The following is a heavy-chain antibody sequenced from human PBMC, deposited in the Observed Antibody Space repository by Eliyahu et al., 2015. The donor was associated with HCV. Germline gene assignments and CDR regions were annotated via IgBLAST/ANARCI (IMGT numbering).Heavy chain of an antibody. Sequence: QVQLVQSGAEVKKPGSSVKVSCKASXGTFSXXAIXWXRQVPGQGLEWXGGIIPXFGTANYAQKFQGRVTITADESTSTAYMELSSLRSEDTAVYYCARDCEGEYCSTNSRYANWFDPWGQGTLVTVSS. CDR1: XGTFSXXA. D-gene: IGHD2-2*01. CDR2: IIPXFGTA. V-gene: IGHV1-69*01. J-gene: IGHJ5*02. CDR3: ARDCEGEYCSTNSRYANWFDP.